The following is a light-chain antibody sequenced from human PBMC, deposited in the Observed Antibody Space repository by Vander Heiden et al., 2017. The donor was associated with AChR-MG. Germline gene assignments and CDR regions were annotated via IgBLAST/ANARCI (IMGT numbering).Light chain of an antibody. CDR2: DVS. CDR1: SSDVGGYNY. V-gene: IGLV2-14*03. CDR3: SSYTSSSTYV. Sequence: QSALTQPASVSGSPGPSITLPCTGTSSDVGGYNYVSWSQQHPGKAPKLMIYDVSNRPSGVSNRFSGSKSGNTASLTISGLQAEDEADYYCSSYTSSSTYVFGTGTKVTVL. J-gene: IGLJ1*01.